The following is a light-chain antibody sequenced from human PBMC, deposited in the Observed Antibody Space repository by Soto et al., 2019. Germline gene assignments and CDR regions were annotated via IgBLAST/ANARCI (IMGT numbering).Light chain of an antibody. CDR2: HAS. CDR1: QSISRS. Sequence: EIVLTQSPAILSVSPGERATLSCRASQSISRSLAWYQQKPGQAPRLLIYHASSRATGIPARFSGSGSGTEFTLTINSLQSEDFAVYYCQQYQNLWTFGQGTKVDIK. V-gene: IGKV3-15*01. CDR3: QQYQNLWT. J-gene: IGKJ1*01.